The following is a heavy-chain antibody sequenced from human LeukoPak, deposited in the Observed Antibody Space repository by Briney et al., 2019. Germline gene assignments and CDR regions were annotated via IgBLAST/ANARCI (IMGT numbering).Heavy chain of an antibody. CDR2: ISAYNGNT. CDR1: GYTFTSYG. V-gene: IGHV1-18*01. Sequence: ASVKVSCKAYGYTFTSYGISWVRQAPGQGLEWMGWISAYNGNTNYAQKLQGRVTMTTDTSTSTAYMELRSLRSDDTAVYYCARETVADGAVDYWGQGTLVTVSS. CDR3: ARETVADGAVDY. D-gene: IGHD3-16*01. J-gene: IGHJ4*02.